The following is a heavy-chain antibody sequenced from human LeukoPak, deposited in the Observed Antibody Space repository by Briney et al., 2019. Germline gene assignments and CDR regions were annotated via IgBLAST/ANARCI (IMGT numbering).Heavy chain of an antibody. J-gene: IGHJ4*02. CDR2: ISHSGTT. V-gene: IGHV4-59*12. D-gene: IGHD6-19*01. CDR3: ARGSGCPQR. CDR1: GGSISSYS. Sequence: PSETLSLTCIVSGGSISSYSWNWIRQSPGKGLEWVGYISHSGTTSCNSSLKSRVTISVDRSKNQFSLKLSSVTAADTAVYYCARGSGCPQRWGQGTLVTVSS.